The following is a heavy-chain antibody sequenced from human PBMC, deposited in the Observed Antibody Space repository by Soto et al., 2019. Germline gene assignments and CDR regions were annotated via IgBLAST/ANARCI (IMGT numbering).Heavy chain of an antibody. D-gene: IGHD6-19*01. J-gene: IGHJ4*02. CDR1: GGSISSSSYY. CDR2: IYYSGST. CDR3: ARMEYSGGWYVHGHFDY. V-gene: IGHV4-39*01. Sequence: SETLSLTCTVSGGSISSSSYYWGWIRQPPGKGLEWIGSIYYSGSTYYNPSLKSRVTISVDTSKNQFSLKLSSVTAADTAVYYCARMEYSGGWYVHGHFDYWGQGTLVTVSS.